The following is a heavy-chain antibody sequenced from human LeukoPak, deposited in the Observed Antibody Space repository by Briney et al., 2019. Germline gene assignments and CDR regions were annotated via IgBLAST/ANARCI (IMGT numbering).Heavy chain of an antibody. CDR3: ARGRVTATDGFDI. J-gene: IGHJ3*02. CDR2: ISAYNGNT. Sequence: ASVKVSCKASGYTFTSYGISWVRQAPGQGLEWMGWISAYNGNTNYAQKLQGRVAMTADTSTSTAYMELRSLRSDDTAVYYCARGRVTATDGFDIWGQGTTVIVSS. D-gene: IGHD2-21*02. V-gene: IGHV1-18*01. CDR1: GYTFTSYG.